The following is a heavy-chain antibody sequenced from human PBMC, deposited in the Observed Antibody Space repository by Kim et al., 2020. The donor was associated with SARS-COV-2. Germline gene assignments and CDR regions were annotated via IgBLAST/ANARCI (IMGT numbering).Heavy chain of an antibody. CDR2: INPSGGST. V-gene: IGHV1-46*01. CDR3: ASWTKSSSSWYGAFDI. CDR1: GYTFTSYY. J-gene: IGHJ3*02. D-gene: IGHD6-13*01. Sequence: ASVKVSCKASGYTFTSYYMHWVRQAPGQGLEWMGIINPSGGSTSYAQKFQGRVTMTRDTSTSTVYMELSSLRSEDTAVYYCASWTKSSSSWYGAFDIWGQGTMVTVSS.